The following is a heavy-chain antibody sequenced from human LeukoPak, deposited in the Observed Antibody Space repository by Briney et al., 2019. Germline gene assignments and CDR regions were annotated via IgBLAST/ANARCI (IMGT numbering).Heavy chain of an antibody. J-gene: IGHJ2*01. CDR1: GFIFSTYD. CDR2: ISYDGSNK. V-gene: IGHV3-30*03. CDR3: ATPGGLDGYNWNWYFDL. D-gene: IGHD5-24*01. Sequence: PGRSLRLSCADSGFIFSTYDMHWVCPAPGKGLEWVAAISYDGSNKYSADSVKGRFTISRDNFKNTLYLQMNNLRAEDTAVYFCATPGGLDGYNWNWYFDLWGRGTLVIVSS.